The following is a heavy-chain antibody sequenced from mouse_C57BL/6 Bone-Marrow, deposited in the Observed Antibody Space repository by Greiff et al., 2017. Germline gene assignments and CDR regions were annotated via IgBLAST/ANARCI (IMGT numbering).Heavy chain of an antibody. CDR1: GYTFTSYW. Sequence: EVQLQQSGTVLARPGASVKMSCKTSGYTFTSYWMHWVKQRPGQGLEWIWAIYPGNSDTSYNQKFKGKAKLTAVTSASTAYMELSSLTNEDSAVYYCTRSAGGPLRRTWFACWGQGTLVTVSA. D-gene: IGHD2-12*01. V-gene: IGHV1-5*01. CDR3: TRSAGGPLRRTWFAC. J-gene: IGHJ3*01. CDR2: IYPGNSDT.